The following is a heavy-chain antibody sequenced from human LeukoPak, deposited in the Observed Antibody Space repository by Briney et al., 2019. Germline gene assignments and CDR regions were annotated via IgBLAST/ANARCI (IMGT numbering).Heavy chain of an antibody. J-gene: IGHJ4*02. D-gene: IGHD3-3*01. V-gene: IGHV1-2*02. CDR3: ARDSYYDFWSGYLYYFDY. Sequence: ASVKVSCKASGYTFTGYYMHWVRQAPGXXXEWMGWINPNSGGTNYAQKFQGRVTMTRDTSISTAYMELSRLRSDDTAVYYCARDSYYDFWSGYLYYFDYWGQGTLVTVSS. CDR1: GYTFTGYY. CDR2: INPNSGGT.